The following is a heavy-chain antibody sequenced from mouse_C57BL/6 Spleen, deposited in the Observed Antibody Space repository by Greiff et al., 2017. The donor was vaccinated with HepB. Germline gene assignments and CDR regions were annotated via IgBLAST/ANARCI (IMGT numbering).Heavy chain of an antibody. CDR1: GYTFTSYW. CDR2: IHPNSGST. V-gene: IGHV1-64*01. Sequence: VQLQQPGAELVKPGASVKLSCKASGYTFTSYWMHWVKQRPGQGLEWIGMIHPNSGSTNYNEKFKSKATLTVDKSSSTAYMQLSSLTSEDSAVYYCAREYDYGYAMDYWGQGTSVTVSS. CDR3: AREYDYGYAMDY. J-gene: IGHJ4*01. D-gene: IGHD2-4*01.